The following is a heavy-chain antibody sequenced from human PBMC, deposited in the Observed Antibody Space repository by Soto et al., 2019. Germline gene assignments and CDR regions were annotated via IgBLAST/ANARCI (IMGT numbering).Heavy chain of an antibody. CDR2: ISSSGSSV. Sequence: GGSLRLSCAASRFTFSTYEMHWVRQAPGKGLEWVSCISSSGSSVYYADSVKGRFTISRDNSRNSLYLQMNSLRDEATALYYCVRYCSSTLCNGVATRTFDYWGQGALVTVSS. D-gene: IGHD5-12*01. J-gene: IGHJ4*02. CDR3: VRYCSSTLCNGVATRTFDY. V-gene: IGHV3-48*03. CDR1: RFTFSTYE.